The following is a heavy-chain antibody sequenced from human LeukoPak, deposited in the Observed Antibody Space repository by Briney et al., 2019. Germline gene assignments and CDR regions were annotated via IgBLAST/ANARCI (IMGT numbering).Heavy chain of an antibody. V-gene: IGHV4-39*07. CDR2: MYYTGTT. Sequence: PSETLSLTCSVSGGSIRSLGYSWGWIRQPPGKGLEWIASMYYTGTTYYNPSLKSRVTMSVDASKNQFSLNLTSVTAADTAVFYCARSVSAYAGRGWFDPWGQGTLVTVSS. CDR1: GGSIRSLGYS. CDR3: ARSVSAYAGRGWFDP. D-gene: IGHD5-12*01. J-gene: IGHJ5*02.